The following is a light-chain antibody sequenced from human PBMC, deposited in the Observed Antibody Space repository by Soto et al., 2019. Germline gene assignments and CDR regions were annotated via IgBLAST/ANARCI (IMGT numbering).Light chain of an antibody. J-gene: IGKJ5*01. CDR2: GAS. CDR3: QQYRTSPIT. CDR1: QTVSSY. Sequence: ENVLTQSPGTLSLSPGERATLSCRASQTVSSYLTWYQQRPGQAPRLLIYGASKRATGIPDRFSGSGSGTDFTLTISRLEHEDFAIYNCQQYRTSPITFGQGKRLEIK. V-gene: IGKV3-20*01.